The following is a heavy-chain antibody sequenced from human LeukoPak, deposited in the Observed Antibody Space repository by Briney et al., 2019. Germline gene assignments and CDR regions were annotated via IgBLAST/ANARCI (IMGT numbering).Heavy chain of an antibody. D-gene: IGHD3-10*01. J-gene: IGHJ4*02. CDR2: IYYSGST. Sequence: SETLSLTCTVSGDSISSSHYYWGWIRQPPGKGLEWIGSIYYSGSTYYNPSLKSRVTISVDTSKNQFSLKLSSVTAADTAVYYCARTRYYYNSRGYGAPYYFDYWGQGTLVTVSS. CDR3: ARTRYYYNSRGYGAPYYFDY. CDR1: GDSISSSHYY. V-gene: IGHV4-39*01.